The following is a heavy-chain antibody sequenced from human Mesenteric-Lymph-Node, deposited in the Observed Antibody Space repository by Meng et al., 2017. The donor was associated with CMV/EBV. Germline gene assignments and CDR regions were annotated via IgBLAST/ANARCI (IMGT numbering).Heavy chain of an antibody. CDR3: VHRRIIAVAALFDY. CDR1: GFSLSPRGVG. CDR2: IYWNDDK. J-gene: IGHJ4*02. Sequence: SGFSLSPRGVGVGWIRQPPGKALEWLALIYWNDDKRYSPSLKSRLTITKDTSKNQVVLTMTNMDPVDTATYYCVHRRIIAVAALFDYWGQGTLVTVSS. V-gene: IGHV2-5*01. D-gene: IGHD6-19*01.